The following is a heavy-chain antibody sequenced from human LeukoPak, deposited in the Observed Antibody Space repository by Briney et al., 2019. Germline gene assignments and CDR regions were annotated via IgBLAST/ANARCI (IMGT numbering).Heavy chain of an antibody. V-gene: IGHV4-59*01. D-gene: IGHD2/OR15-2a*01. CDR3: ARDRLSGYLRYYYYGMDV. J-gene: IGHJ6*02. Sequence: PSETLSLTCTVSGGSISSYYWSWIRQPPGKGLEWIGYIYYSGSTNYNPSLKSRVTISVDTSKNQFSLKLSSVTAADTAVYYCARDRLSGYLRYYYYGMDVWGQGTTVTVSS. CDR1: GGSISSYY. CDR2: IYYSGST.